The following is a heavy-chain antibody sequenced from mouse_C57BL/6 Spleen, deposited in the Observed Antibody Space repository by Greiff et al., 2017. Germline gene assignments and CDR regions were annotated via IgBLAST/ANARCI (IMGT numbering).Heavy chain of an antibody. J-gene: IGHJ3*01. CDR3: ARYYDYDGGFAY. CDR2: ISSGSSTI. D-gene: IGHD2-4*01. CDR1: GFTFSDYG. V-gene: IGHV5-17*01. Sequence: EVKLMESGGGLVKPGGSLKLSCAASGFTFSDYGMHWVRQAPEKGLEWVAYISSGSSTIYYADTVKGRFTISRDNAKNTLFLQMTSLRSEDTAMYYCARYYDYDGGFAYWGQGTLVTVSA.